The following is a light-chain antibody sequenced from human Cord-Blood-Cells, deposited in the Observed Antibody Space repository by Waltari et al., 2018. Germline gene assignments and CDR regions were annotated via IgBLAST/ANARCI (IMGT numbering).Light chain of an antibody. CDR2: AAS. J-gene: IGKJ1*01. Sequence: AIRINQSPSSPSASTGHRVTLTCRASQGISSYLAWYQQKPGKAPKLLIYAASTLQSGVPSRFSGRGSGTDFTLTISCLQSEDFATYYCQQYYSYPWTFGQGTKVEIK. V-gene: IGKV1-8*01. CDR1: QGISSY. CDR3: QQYYSYPWT.